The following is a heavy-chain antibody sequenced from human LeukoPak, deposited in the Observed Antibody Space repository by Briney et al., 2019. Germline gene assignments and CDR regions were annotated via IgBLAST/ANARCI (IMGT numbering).Heavy chain of an antibody. CDR2: INPNSGGT. Sequence: ASVKVSCKASGYTFTAYYMHWVRQAPGQGLEWMGWINPNSGGTNYAQKFQGRVTMTRDTSISTAYMELSRLRSDDTAVYYCARGTTLTTLPYYYYFIDVWGKGTTVTISS. V-gene: IGHV1-2*02. D-gene: IGHD4-17*01. CDR1: GYTFTAYY. CDR3: ARGTTLTTLPYYYYFIDV. J-gene: IGHJ6*03.